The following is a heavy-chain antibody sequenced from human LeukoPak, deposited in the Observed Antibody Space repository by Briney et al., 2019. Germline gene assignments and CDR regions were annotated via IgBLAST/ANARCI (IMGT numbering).Heavy chain of an antibody. CDR1: GFTFSSYN. CDR3: ARDPYSGSYGNDYCYYMDV. CDR2: ITSSSTYI. Sequence: PGGSLRLSCAASGFTFSSYNMNWVRQAPGKGLEWVSSITSSSTYIYYADSVKGRFTISRDNARNSLYLQMNSLRAEDTAVYYCARDPYSGSYGNDYCYYMDVWGKGTTVTISS. J-gene: IGHJ6*03. D-gene: IGHD1-26*01. V-gene: IGHV3-21*01.